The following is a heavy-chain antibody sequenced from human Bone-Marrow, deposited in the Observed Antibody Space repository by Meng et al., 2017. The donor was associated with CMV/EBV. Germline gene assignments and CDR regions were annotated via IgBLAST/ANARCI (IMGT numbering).Heavy chain of an antibody. CDR3: ARVGRRDGYNSHFDN. J-gene: IGHJ4*02. CDR1: GGSVSSGSYY. CDR2: IYYSGST. V-gene: IGHV4-61*01. D-gene: IGHD5-24*01. Sequence: SETLSLTCTVSGGSVSSGSYYWSWIRQPPGKGLEWIGYIYYSGSTNYNPSLKSRVTISVDTSKNQLFLKLRSVTAADTAVYYCARVGRRDGYNSHFDNWGQGTLVTVSS.